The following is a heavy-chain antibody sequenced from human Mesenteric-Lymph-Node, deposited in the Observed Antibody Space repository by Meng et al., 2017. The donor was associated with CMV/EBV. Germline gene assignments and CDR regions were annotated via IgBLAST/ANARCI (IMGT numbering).Heavy chain of an antibody. CDR2: IYYSGST. D-gene: IGHD5-18*01. V-gene: IGHV4-39*07. CDR3: AREMYTYGYRHFDY. CDR1: GASIRNDDYY. J-gene: IGHJ4*02. Sequence: SETLSLTCTVSGASIRNDDYYWAWIRQPPGKGLEWIGSIYYSGSTFYNPSLNSRVTMSLDTSKNQFSLKLSSVTAADTAVYFCAREMYTYGYRHFDYWGQGTLVTVSS.